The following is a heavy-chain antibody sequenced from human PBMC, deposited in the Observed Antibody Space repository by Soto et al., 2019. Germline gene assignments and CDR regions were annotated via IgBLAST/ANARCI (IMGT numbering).Heavy chain of an antibody. CDR3: ARRAPAAIKGYYYYMDV. Sequence: ASVKVSCKASGYTFTSYYMHWVRQAPGQGLEWMGIINPSGGSTSYAQKFQGRVTMTRDTSTSTAYMELSSLRSEDTAVYYCARRAPAAIKGYYYYMDVWRKGTTVTVSS. V-gene: IGHV1-46*01. CDR1: GYTFTSYY. D-gene: IGHD2-2*02. CDR2: INPSGGST. J-gene: IGHJ6*03.